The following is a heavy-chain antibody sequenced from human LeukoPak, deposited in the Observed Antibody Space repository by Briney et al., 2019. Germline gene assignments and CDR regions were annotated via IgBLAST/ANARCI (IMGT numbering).Heavy chain of an antibody. D-gene: IGHD4-11*01. V-gene: IGHV4-34*01. J-gene: IGHJ4*02. CDR3: ARLIRTTVSDYFDY. CDR1: GGSFSGYY. Sequence: SETLSLTCAVYGGSFSGYYWSWIRQPPGKGLEWIGEINHSGSTNYNPSLKSRVTISVDTSKNQFSLKLSSVTAADTAVYYCARLIRTTVSDYFDYWGQGTLVTVSS. CDR2: INHSGST.